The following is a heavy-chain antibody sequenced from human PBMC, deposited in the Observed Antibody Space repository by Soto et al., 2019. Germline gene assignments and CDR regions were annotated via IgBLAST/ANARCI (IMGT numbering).Heavy chain of an antibody. J-gene: IGHJ6*02. CDR1: GGAFSDYA. CDR3: ASWLKGPDIGNYYYGMDV. D-gene: IGHD2-15*01. Sequence: ASVKVSCKASGGAFSDYAFSWVRQAPGQGLEWLGGIMPIFRAPDYAQKFQGRVTITTDEFTRTAYMEMNSLRSEDTAVYYCASWLKGPDIGNYYYGMDVWGQGTTVTVSS. V-gene: IGHV1-69*05. CDR2: IMPIFRAP.